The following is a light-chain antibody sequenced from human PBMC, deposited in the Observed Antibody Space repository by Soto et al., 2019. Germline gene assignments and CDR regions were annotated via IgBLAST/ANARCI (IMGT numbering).Light chain of an antibody. CDR3: PQYREWPPFT. J-gene: IGKJ2*01. V-gene: IGKV3-15*01. CDR1: ENRHGA. CDR2: HTS. Sequence: ILMTQSPGTLSVSPRERDTLSCRASENRHGALAWFQRRPGQPPRLLIYHTSTRATGIPARCSGSGSGTEFPLTISSLQPEDFAVYFCPQYREWPPFTFGQGTRQEIK.